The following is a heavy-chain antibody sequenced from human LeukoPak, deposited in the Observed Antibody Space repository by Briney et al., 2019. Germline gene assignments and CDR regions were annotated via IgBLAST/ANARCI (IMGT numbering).Heavy chain of an antibody. J-gene: IGHJ4*02. Sequence: SGRSLRLSCAASGFTFSSYWMHWVRQAPGKGLVWVSRISSDGSTTNYADSVKGRFTISRDNAKNTLYLQLDSLRADDTALYYCARDRPIAYWGQGTLVTVSS. CDR1: GFTFSSYW. CDR2: ISSDGSTT. V-gene: IGHV3-74*01. CDR3: ARDRPIAY.